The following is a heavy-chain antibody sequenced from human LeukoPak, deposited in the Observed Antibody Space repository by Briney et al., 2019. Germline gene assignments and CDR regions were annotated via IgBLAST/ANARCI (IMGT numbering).Heavy chain of an antibody. D-gene: IGHD3-9*01. CDR2: ISGSGGST. CDR3: AKGYDILTGYSPSAFDI. V-gene: IGHV3-23*01. Sequence: GGSLRLSCAASGLTFSSYAMSWVRQAPGKGLEWVSAISGSGGSTYYADSVKGRFTISRDNSKNTLYLQMNSLRAEDTAVYYCAKGYDILTGYSPSAFDIWGQGTMVTVSS. J-gene: IGHJ3*02. CDR1: GLTFSSYA.